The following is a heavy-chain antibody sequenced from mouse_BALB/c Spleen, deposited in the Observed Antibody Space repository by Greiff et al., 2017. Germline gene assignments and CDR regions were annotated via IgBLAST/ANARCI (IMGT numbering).Heavy chain of an antibody. CDR2: IWSGGST. CDR1: GFSLTSYG. CDR3: ARNFGDGYDAFAY. Sequence: QVQLKESGPGLVQPSQSLSITCTVSGFSLTSYGVHWVRQSPGKGLEWLGVIWSGGSTDYNAAFISRLSISKDNSKSQVFFKMNSLQANDTAIYYCARNFGDGYDAFAYWGQGTLVTVSA. J-gene: IGHJ3*01. V-gene: IGHV2-2*02. D-gene: IGHD2-2*01.